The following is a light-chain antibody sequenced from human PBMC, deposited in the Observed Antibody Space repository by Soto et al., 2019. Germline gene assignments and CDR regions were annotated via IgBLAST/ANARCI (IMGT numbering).Light chain of an antibody. CDR1: QSVSSNY. V-gene: IGKV3-20*01. J-gene: IGKJ1*01. CDR3: QQYGSSPRT. CDR2: GAS. Sequence: EIVLTQSPGTLSLSPGERATLSCRASQSVSSNYLAWYQQKPGQAPRLLIYGASSRATGIPDRFSGSGSGTDFNLTIRRLEAEDFAVYYGQQYGSSPRTFGQGTKVEIK.